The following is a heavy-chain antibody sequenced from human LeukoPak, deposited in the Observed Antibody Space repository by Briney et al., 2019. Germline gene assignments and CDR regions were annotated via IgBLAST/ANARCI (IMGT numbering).Heavy chain of an antibody. V-gene: IGHV3-30*02. CDR1: GFIFSNFA. D-gene: IGHD5-18*01. Sequence: GGSLRLSCAASGFIFSNFAMHWVRQAPDKGLESVAFIRFDGSDKYYADSVKGRFTVSRDNSKNTLYLQMNSLRVEDTAVYYCARQPFDYWGQGTLVTVSS. J-gene: IGHJ4*02. CDR2: IRFDGSDK. CDR3: ARQPFDY.